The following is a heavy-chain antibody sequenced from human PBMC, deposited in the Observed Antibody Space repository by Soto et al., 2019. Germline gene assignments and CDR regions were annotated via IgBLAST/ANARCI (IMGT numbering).Heavy chain of an antibody. V-gene: IGHV3-30*18. D-gene: IGHD3-10*01. CDR2: ISNDGTDE. CDR1: GFTFSYYG. CDR3: AKDSGRGSADYYFDY. Sequence: GGSLRLSCAASGFTFSYYGMHWVRQAPGKGLEWVAVISNDGTDEYKADSVRGRFAISRDNSKNTLYLQMYSLRAEDTAVYYCAKDSGRGSADYYFDYWGQGTLVTVSS. J-gene: IGHJ4*02.